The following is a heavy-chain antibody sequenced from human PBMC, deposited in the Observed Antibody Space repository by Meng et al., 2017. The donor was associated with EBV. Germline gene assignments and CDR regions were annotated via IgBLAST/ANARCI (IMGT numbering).Heavy chain of an antibody. CDR1: GFSLSTRGVG. CDR2: IYWDDDK. CDR3: AHIIAARPFDY. V-gene: IGHV2-5*02. D-gene: IGHD6-6*01. J-gene: IGHJ4*02. Sequence: QITLKGSGPTLVKPTQTLPLTCTSSGFSLSTRGVGVGWIRQPPGKALEWLALIYWDDDKRYSPSLKSRLTITKDTSKNQVVLTMTNMDPVDAATYYCAHIIAARPFDYWGQGTLVTVSS.